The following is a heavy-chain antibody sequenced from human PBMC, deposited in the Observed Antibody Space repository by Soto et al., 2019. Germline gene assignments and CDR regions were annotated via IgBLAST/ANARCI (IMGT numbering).Heavy chain of an antibody. CDR2: MNPNSGNT. Sequence: ASVKVSCKASGYTFTSYDINWVRQATGQGLEWMGWMNPNSGNTGYAQRFQGRVTMTRNTSISTAYMELSSLRSEDTAVYYCARAQLVSQGYYFDYWGQGTLVTVSS. CDR3: ARAQLVSQGYYFDY. V-gene: IGHV1-8*01. J-gene: IGHJ4*02. CDR1: GYTFTSYD. D-gene: IGHD6-6*01.